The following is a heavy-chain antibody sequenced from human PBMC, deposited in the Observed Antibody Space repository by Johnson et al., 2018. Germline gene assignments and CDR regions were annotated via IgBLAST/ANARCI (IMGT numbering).Heavy chain of an antibody. J-gene: IGHJ6*03. CDR2: IYFTGST. CDR3: AREYSASSALSRYGLHYDPYYTDV. D-gene: IGHD6-6*01. Sequence: QVQLQESGPGLVKPSETLSLTCTVSGGSISTYYWSWIRQPPGKGLEWIGYIYFTGSTNYNPSLQSRVTLTVGTSHKQFSLKLRSVTAADTAVCYCAREYSASSALSRYGLHYDPYYTDVWGKGTTVTVSS. V-gene: IGHV4-59*01. CDR1: GGSISTYY.